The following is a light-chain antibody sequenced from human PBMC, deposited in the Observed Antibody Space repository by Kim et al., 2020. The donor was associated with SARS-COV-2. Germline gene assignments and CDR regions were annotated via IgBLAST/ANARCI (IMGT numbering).Light chain of an antibody. CDR1: QSVSSN. Sequence: EIVMTQSPATLSVSPGERATLSCRASQSVSSNLAWYQQKPGQAPRLLIYGASTRATGIPARFSGSGSGTEFTLTISSLQSEDFAVYYCQQYNNWTFGQGTKLEI. V-gene: IGKV3-15*01. CDR2: GAS. J-gene: IGKJ1*01. CDR3: QQYNNWT.